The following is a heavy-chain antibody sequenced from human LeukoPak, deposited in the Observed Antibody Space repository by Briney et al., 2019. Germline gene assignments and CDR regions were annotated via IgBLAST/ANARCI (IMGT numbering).Heavy chain of an antibody. Sequence: PSQTLSLTCTVSGGSISSGGYYWSWIRQPPGKGLEWIGYIYHSGSTYYNPSLKSRVTISVDRSKNQFSLKLSSVTAADTAVYYCARHVPPRHYDFWSGFGSSWGQGTLVTVSS. CDR1: GGSISSGGYY. CDR3: ARHVPPRHYDFWSGFGSS. CDR2: IYHSGST. J-gene: IGHJ5*02. V-gene: IGHV4-30-2*01. D-gene: IGHD3-3*01.